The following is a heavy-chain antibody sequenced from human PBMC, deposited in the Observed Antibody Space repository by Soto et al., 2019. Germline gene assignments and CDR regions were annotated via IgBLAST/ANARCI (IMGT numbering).Heavy chain of an antibody. Sequence: VGSLRLSCAASGFTFSSYAMSWVRQAPGKGLEWVSAISGSGGSTYYADSVKGRFTISRDNSKNTLYLQMNSLRAEDTAVYYCAKDIGRVVVAAQGDSTYGMDVWGQGTTVTVSS. CDR3: AKDIGRVVVAAQGDSTYGMDV. V-gene: IGHV3-23*01. CDR1: GFTFSSYA. CDR2: ISGSGGST. D-gene: IGHD2-15*01. J-gene: IGHJ6*02.